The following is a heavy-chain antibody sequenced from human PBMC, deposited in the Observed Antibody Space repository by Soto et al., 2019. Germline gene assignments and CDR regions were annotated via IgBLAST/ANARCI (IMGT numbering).Heavy chain of an antibody. Sequence: QVQLVESGGGVVQQGRSLRLSWAASGFTFSTHAMHWVRQAPGKGLECVAIVSFDGSNKYYADSVKGRFTISRDNSKNTLYLQMSGLTPEDTAVYYCARDQTGITTTGGGRIDHWGQGTLVTVSS. V-gene: IGHV3-30-3*01. CDR2: VSFDGSNK. CDR1: GFTFSTHA. D-gene: IGHD1-20*01. CDR3: ARDQTGITTTGGGRIDH. J-gene: IGHJ4*02.